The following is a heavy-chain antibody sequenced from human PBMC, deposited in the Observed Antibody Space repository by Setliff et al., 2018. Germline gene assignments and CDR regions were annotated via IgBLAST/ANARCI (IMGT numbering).Heavy chain of an antibody. V-gene: IGHV4-59*08. CDR2: IFYSGDT. J-gene: IGHJ6*03. CDR1: SGSFSGYF. D-gene: IGHD3-3*01. Sequence: SETLSLTCAVYSGSFSGYFWSWIRQPPGKGLEWIGFIFYSGDTNSNPSLKSRVTMSVDTSKNQFSLKLTSVTDADTAVYYCARVTGFSYMDVWGKGTTVTVSS. CDR3: ARVTGFSYMDV.